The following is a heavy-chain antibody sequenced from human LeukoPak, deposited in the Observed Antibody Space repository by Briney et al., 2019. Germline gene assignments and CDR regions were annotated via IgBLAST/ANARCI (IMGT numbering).Heavy chain of an antibody. CDR2: IIPIFGTA. D-gene: IGHD4-17*01. CDR3: ARDGRGDYQNYYYYGMDV. V-gene: IGHV1-69*01. CDR1: GGTFSSYA. Sequence: ASVKVSCKASGGTFSSYAISWVRQAPGQGLEWMGGIIPIFGTANYAQKFQGRVTITADESTSTAYMELSSLRSEDTAVYYWARDGRGDYQNYYYYGMDVWGQGTTVTVSS. J-gene: IGHJ6*02.